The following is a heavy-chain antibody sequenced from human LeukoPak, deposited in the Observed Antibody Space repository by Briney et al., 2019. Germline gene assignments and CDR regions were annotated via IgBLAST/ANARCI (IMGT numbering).Heavy chain of an antibody. J-gene: IGHJ4*02. CDR3: ARDRESSSSWLLDY. CDR1: GFTFSSYW. V-gene: IGHV3-7*01. Sequence: PGGSLRLSCAAFGFTFSSYWISWFGRAQGRGLEGGATIKPDGSEKYYVDSVKGRFTISRDNAKNSLYLQMNSLRAEDTAVYYCARDRESSSSWLLDYWGQGTLVTVSS. D-gene: IGHD6-13*01. CDR2: IKPDGSEK.